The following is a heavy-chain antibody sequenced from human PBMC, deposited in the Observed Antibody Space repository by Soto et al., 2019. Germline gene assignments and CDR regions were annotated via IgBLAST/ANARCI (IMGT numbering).Heavy chain of an antibody. V-gene: IGHV2-70*01. Sequence: GSGPTLVNPTQTLTLTCTFSGFSLSTSGMCASWIRQPPGKALEWLALIDWDDDKYYSTSLKTRLTISKDTSKNQVVLTMTNMDPVDTATHYCARIPYSSGWYDYWGQGTLVTVSS. D-gene: IGHD6-19*01. J-gene: IGHJ4*02. CDR3: ARIPYSSGWYDY. CDR1: GFSLSTSGMC. CDR2: IDWDDDK.